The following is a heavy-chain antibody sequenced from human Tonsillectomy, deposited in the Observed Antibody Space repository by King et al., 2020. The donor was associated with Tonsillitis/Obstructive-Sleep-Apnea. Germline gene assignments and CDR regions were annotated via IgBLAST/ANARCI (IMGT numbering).Heavy chain of an antibody. J-gene: IGHJ4*02. D-gene: IGHD1-20*01. CDR1: GGSFSYYY. Sequence: VQLQQWGAGLLKPSETLSLTCAVYGGSFSYYYWSWIRQPPGKGLEWIGEINHSGSTNYNPSLKSRVTMSVDTSKNHFSLELSSVTAADTAVYYCARRHSVTVVPFDFWGQGTLVTVSS. V-gene: IGHV4-34*01. CDR2: INHSGST. CDR3: ARRHSVTVVPFDF.